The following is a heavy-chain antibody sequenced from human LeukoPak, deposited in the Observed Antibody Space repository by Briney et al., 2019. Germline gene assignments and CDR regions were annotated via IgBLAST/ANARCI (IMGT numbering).Heavy chain of an antibody. Sequence: SETLSLTCTVSGGSISSYYWSWIRQPPGKGLEWIGYIYYSGSTNSNPSLKSRVTISVDTSKNQFSLKLSSVTAAATAVYYCARVYRYYYMDVWGKGTTVTISS. D-gene: IGHD2-2*02. CDR2: IYYSGST. CDR3: ARVYRYYYMDV. V-gene: IGHV4-59*01. CDR1: GGSISSYY. J-gene: IGHJ6*03.